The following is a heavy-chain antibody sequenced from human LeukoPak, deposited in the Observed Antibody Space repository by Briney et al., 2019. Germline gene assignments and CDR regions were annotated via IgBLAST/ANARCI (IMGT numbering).Heavy chain of an antibody. CDR1: GFIFTDVW. J-gene: IGHJ4*02. CDR3: TTDLDY. Sequence: GGSLRLSCAGSGFIFTDVWMSWVRQAPGKGLEWVGRIKSKSDGGTIDYAAPVKGRVTMSRDDSRKTLSLEMNNLKTEDTGVYYCTTDLDYWGQGTLVTVSS. V-gene: IGHV3-15*01. CDR2: IKSKSDGGTI.